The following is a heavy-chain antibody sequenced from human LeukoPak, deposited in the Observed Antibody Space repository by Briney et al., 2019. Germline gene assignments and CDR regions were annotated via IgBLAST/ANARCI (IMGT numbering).Heavy chain of an antibody. CDR1: GYSFTSYW. CDR3: ARAVRGDNYYYYYGMDV. CDR2: IYPGDSDT. V-gene: IGHV5-51*01. D-gene: IGHD3-10*01. Sequence: GESLKISCKGSGYSFTSYWIGWVRQMPGKGLEWMGIIYPGDSDTRYSPSFQGQVTISAGKSISTAYLQWSSLKASDTAMYYCARAVRGDNYYYYYGMDVWGQGTTVTVSS. J-gene: IGHJ6*02.